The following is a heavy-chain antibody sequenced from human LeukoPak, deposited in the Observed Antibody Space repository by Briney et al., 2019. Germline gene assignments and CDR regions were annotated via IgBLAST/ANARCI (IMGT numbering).Heavy chain of an antibody. V-gene: IGHV1-69*05. CDR1: GYTFTSYG. J-gene: IGHJ4*02. CDR2: IMPIFRTA. D-gene: IGHD3-22*01. Sequence: SVKVSCKASGYTFTSYGISWVRQAPGQGLEWVGGIMPIFRTANYAQKFQGRVTVTTDESAGIVYMELSSLRSEDTAVYYCASGVHDSSGALGDWGQGTLVTVSS. CDR3: ASGVHDSSGALGD.